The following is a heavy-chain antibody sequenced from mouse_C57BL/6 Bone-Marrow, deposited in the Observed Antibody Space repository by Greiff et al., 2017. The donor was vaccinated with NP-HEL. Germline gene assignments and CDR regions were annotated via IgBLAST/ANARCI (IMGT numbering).Heavy chain of an antibody. Sequence: QVQLQQPGAELVKPGASVKLSCKASGYTFNSYWMQWVKQRPGQGLEWIGEIDPSDSYTNYNQKFKGKATLTVDTSSSTAYMQLSSLTSEDSAVYYCARVGYYGSRTYYFDYWGQGTTLTVSS. J-gene: IGHJ2*01. D-gene: IGHD1-1*01. CDR3: ARVGYYGSRTYYFDY. CDR2: IDPSDSYT. V-gene: IGHV1-50*01. CDR1: GYTFNSYW.